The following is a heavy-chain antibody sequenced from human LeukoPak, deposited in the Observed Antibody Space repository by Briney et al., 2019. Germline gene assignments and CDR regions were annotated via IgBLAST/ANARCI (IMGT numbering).Heavy chain of an antibody. Sequence: SETLSLTCTVSGGSISSGDYYWSWIRQPPGKGLEWIGYIYYSGSTYYNPSLKSRVTISVDTSKNQFSLKLSSVTAADTAVYYCARVPRGGYFDYWDQGTLVTVSS. CDR1: GGSISSGDYY. J-gene: IGHJ4*02. D-gene: IGHD3-16*01. CDR3: ARVPRGGYFDY. V-gene: IGHV4-30-4*08. CDR2: IYYSGST.